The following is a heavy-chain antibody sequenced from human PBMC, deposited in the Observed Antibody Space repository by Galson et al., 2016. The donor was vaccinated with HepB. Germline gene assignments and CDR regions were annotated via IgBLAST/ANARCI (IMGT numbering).Heavy chain of an antibody. CDR2: ISGSGGST. J-gene: IGHJ6*02. D-gene: IGHD7-27*01. CDR1: GFTSSSYA. Sequence: SLRLSCAASGFTSSSYAMSWVRQAPGKGLEWVLGISGSGGSTYYADSMKGRFTISRDNVKNTLYLQMNSLRAEDTAIYYCAKGISWGSVYGLDVWGQGTRVTASS. CDR3: AKGISWGSVYGLDV. V-gene: IGHV3-23*01.